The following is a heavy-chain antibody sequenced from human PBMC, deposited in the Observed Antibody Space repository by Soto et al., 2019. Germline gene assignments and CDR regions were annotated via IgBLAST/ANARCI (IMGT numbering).Heavy chain of an antibody. CDR1: GYTFSSFG. D-gene: IGHD3-3*01. V-gene: IGHV1-3*01. J-gene: IGHJ4*02. Sequence: ASVKVSCKASGYTFSSFGISWVRQAPGQRLEWMGWINAGNGNTKYSQKIQGRDTITRDTSASTAYMEMSSLRSEDTAVYYCARTSGYYFYDYWGQGTLVTVSS. CDR2: INAGNGNT. CDR3: ARTSGYYFYDY.